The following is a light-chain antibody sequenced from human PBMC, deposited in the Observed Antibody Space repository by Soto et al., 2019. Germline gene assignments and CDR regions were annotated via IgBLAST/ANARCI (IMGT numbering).Light chain of an antibody. Sequence: QSVLTQPPSASGSPGQSVTICCTGTSSDVGGYKYVSWYQQHPGKAPKLMIYEVSKRPSGVPDRFSGSKSGNTASLTVSGLQAEDEADYYCSSYAGSNNVVFGGGTKLTV. J-gene: IGLJ2*01. CDR2: EVS. CDR1: SSDVGGYKY. V-gene: IGLV2-8*01. CDR3: SSYAGSNNVV.